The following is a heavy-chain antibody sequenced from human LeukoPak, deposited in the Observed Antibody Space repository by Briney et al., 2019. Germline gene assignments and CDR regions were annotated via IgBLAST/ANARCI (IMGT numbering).Heavy chain of an antibody. V-gene: IGHV3-23*01. J-gene: IGHJ4*02. CDR1: GFTFSSYA. CDR2: ISGSGGST. D-gene: IGHD3-10*01. Sequence: PGGSLRLSCAASGFTFSSYAKSWVRQAPGKGLEWVSAISGSGGSTYYADSVKGRFTISRDNSKNTLYLQMNSLRAEDTAVYYCAKGTKQELLIRYYFDYWGQGTLVTVSS. CDR3: AKGTKQELLIRYYFDY.